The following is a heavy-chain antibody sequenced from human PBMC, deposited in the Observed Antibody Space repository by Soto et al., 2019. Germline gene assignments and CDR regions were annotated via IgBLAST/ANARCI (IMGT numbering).Heavy chain of an antibody. Sequence: TSETLSLTCAVYGGSFSGYYWSWIRQPPGKGLEWIGEINHSGSTNYNPSLKSRVTISVDTSKNQFSLKLSSVTAADTAVYYCARSGRVHDFWSGSYYGMDVWGQGTTVTVSS. CDR1: GGSFSGYY. CDR2: INHSGST. CDR3: ARSGRVHDFWSGSYYGMDV. D-gene: IGHD3-3*01. J-gene: IGHJ6*02. V-gene: IGHV4-34*01.